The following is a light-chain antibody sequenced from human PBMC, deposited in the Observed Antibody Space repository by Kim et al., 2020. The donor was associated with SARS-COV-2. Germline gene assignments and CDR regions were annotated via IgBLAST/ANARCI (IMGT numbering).Light chain of an antibody. V-gene: IGLV3-19*01. J-gene: IGLJ2*01. CDR2: GKN. Sequence: SSELTQEPAVSVDLGQTVRITCQGDSLRSYYATWYQQKPGQAPILVIYGKNNRPSGIPDRFSGSSSGNTASLTITGTQAGDEADYYCNSRDSNDNVVFGGGPQLPVL. CDR3: NSRDSNDNVV. CDR1: SLRSYY.